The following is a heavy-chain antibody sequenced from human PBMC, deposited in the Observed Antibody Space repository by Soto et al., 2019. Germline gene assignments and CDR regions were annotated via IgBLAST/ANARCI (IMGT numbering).Heavy chain of an antibody. V-gene: IGHV2-5*02. D-gene: IGHD6-19*01. CDR1: GFSLSTSGVG. J-gene: IGHJ3*02. CDR3: AHSGYNSGWYWGDDAFDI. CDR2: IYWDDDK. Sequence: QITLKESGPTLVKPTQTLTLTCTFSGFSLSTSGVGVGWIRQPPGKALEWLALIYWDDDKRYSPSRKSRLTITKDTSKNQVVLTMTNMDPVATATYYCAHSGYNSGWYWGDDAFDIWGQGTMVTVSS.